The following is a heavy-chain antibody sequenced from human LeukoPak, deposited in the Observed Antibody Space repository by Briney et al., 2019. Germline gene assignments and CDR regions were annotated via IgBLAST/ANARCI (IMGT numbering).Heavy chain of an antibody. D-gene: IGHD1-14*01. CDR1: GYTLTELS. J-gene: IGHJ3*02. Sequence: ASVKVSCKVSGYTLTELSMHWVRQAPGKGLEWMGGFDPEDGETIYAQKFQGRVTMTEDTSTDTAYMELSSLRSEDTAVYYCANVPGQHDAFDIWGQGTMVTVSS. V-gene: IGHV1-24*01. CDR2: FDPEDGET. CDR3: ANVPGQHDAFDI.